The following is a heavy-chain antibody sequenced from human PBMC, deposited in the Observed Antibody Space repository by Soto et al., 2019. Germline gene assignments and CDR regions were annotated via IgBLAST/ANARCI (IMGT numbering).Heavy chain of an antibody. CDR3: ASGGDSSGHPASDV. CDR2: IDPGDSVT. J-gene: IGHJ3*01. Sequence: SHWVRQMSGKGLEWVGRIDPGDSVTTYNPSFQGHVTMSADKSINTAYLQLSILKASDTAMYFRASGGDSSGHPASDVWGLRTIVTVS. V-gene: IGHV5-10-1*01. D-gene: IGHD6-19*01.